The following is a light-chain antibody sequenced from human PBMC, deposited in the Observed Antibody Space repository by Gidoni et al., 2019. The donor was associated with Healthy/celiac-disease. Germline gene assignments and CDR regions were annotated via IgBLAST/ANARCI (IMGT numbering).Light chain of an antibody. J-gene: IGLJ3*02. CDR2: EVS. CDR1: SSDVGSYNL. CDR3: CSYAGSSTV. V-gene: IGLV2-23*02. Sequence: QSALPNPASLSGSPGQSITISCTGTSSDVGSYNLVSWYQQHPGKAPKLMIYEVSKRPSGVSNRFSGSKSGNTASLTISGLQAEDEADYYCCSYAGSSTVFGGGTKLTVL.